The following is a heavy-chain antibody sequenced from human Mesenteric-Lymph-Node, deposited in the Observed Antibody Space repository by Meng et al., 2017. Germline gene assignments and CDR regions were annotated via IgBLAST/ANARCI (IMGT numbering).Heavy chain of an antibody. D-gene: IGHD3-10*01. V-gene: IGHV4-30-4*01. CDR3: ARRRGGSGRDC. CDR2: IYYSGST. J-gene: IGHJ4*02. CDR1: GGSISSGDYY. Sequence: QLQLQESGPGLVKPSQTRSLPCTVSGGSISSGDYYWSWIRQPPGKGLEWIGYIYYSGSTYYNPSLKSRVTISVDTSKNQFSLKLSSVTATDTAVYYCARRRGGSGRDCWGQGTLVTVSS.